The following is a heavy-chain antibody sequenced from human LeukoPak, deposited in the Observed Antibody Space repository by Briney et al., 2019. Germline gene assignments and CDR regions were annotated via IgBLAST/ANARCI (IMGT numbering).Heavy chain of an antibody. D-gene: IGHD3-3*01. V-gene: IGHV1-18*01. J-gene: IGHJ6*03. CDR1: GYTFTSYG. Sequence: RASVKVSCKASGYTFTSYGISWVRQAPGQGLEWMGWISAYNGNTNYAQKLQGRVTMTTDTSTSTAYMELRSLRSDDTAVYYCARFISDFWSGYLYYYYYMDVWGKGTTVTVSS. CDR3: ARFISDFWSGYLYYYYYMDV. CDR2: ISAYNGNT.